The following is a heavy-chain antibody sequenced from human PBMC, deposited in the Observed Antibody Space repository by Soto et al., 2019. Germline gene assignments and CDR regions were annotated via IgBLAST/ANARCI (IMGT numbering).Heavy chain of an antibody. J-gene: IGHJ4*02. CDR2: IKQGGRDI. CDR3: ARVRPRPRPAYFDF. Sequence: GGSLRLSCAASGFTFSNYWMSWVRQVPGKGLEWVANIKQGGRDIDYVDSVKGRFTISRDNGKNSLYLHMNSLRVEDTAVYYCARVRPRPRPAYFDFWGQGSLVTVSS. CDR1: GFTFSNYW. V-gene: IGHV3-7*03. D-gene: IGHD6-6*01.